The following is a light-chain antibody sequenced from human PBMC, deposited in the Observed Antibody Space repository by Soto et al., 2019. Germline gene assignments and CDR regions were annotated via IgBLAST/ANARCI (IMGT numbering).Light chain of an antibody. CDR1: QSISKR. CDR3: QQYSTFPRT. Sequence: DIQMTQSPSTLSASVGDRVVITCRASQSISKRLAWYQQKPGRAPNFLIYDSSTLESGVPSRFRGSGSGSEFTLTITNLLPDDFATFYCQQYSTFPRTFGQGTKVEI. CDR2: DSS. V-gene: IGKV1-5*01. J-gene: IGKJ1*01.